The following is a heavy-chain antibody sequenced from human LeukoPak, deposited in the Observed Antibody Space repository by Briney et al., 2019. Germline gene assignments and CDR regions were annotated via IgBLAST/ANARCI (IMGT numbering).Heavy chain of an antibody. CDR3: ARGTPLYNWNDIGAFDY. CDR1: GGSFSGYY. J-gene: IGHJ4*02. CDR2: INHSGST. V-gene: IGHV4-34*01. Sequence: SETLSLTCAVYGGSFSGYYWSWIRQPPGKGLEWIGEINHSGSTNYNPYLKSRVTISVDTSKNQFSLKLSSVTAADTAVYYCARGTPLYNWNDIGAFDYWGQGTLVTVSS. D-gene: IGHD1-1*01.